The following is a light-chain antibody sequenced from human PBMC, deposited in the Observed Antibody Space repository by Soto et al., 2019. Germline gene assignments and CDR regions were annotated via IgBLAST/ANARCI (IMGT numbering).Light chain of an antibody. Sequence: IRLTQSPTSLIASVGDRVTITCQASQYVGNYLNWYQQKPGEPPRLLISGASNLEPGVPARFSGSGSGADFTFIISVLQPEDGATYFCQQYDNIILSFGGGTKVEI. J-gene: IGKJ4*01. CDR2: GAS. CDR1: QYVGNY. CDR3: QQYDNIILS. V-gene: IGKV1-33*01.